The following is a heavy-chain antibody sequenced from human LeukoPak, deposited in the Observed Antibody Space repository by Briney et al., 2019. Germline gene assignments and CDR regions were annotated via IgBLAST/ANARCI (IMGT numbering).Heavy chain of an antibody. CDR2: IRQEGSEK. CDR3: ARDYGSSGYDIIDV. D-gene: IGHD5-12*01. V-gene: IGHV3-7*01. Sequence: PGGSLRLSCAASGFTFGDYAMGWVRQAPGQGLEWVANIRQEGSEKNYADSVKGRFTISRDNAKNSLYLQMSSLRVEDTAVYYCARDYGSSGYDIIDVWGQGTTVTVSS. CDR1: GFTFGDYA. J-gene: IGHJ6*02.